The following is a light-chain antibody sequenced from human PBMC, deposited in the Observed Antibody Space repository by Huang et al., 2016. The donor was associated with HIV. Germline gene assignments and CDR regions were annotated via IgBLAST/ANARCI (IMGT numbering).Light chain of an antibody. Sequence: DIQMTQSPSSLSASVGDRVTITCRASQSISAYLNWYQQKPGKAPKLLIYGASTLQSGVPSRCRGSGSGTDFTLTINSLQPEDFATYYCQKSYTTPLTFGGGTKVEI. CDR3: QKSYTTPLT. CDR2: GAS. V-gene: IGKV1-39*01. J-gene: IGKJ4*01. CDR1: QSISAY.